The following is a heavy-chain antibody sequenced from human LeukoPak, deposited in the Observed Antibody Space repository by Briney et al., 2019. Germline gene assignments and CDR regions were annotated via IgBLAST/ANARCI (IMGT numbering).Heavy chain of an antibody. D-gene: IGHD3-10*01. J-gene: IGHJ4*02. CDR1: GGSFSGYY. CDR2: INHSGST. CDR3: ARGYYYGSGKSEI. Sequence: SETLSLTCAVYGGSFSGYYWSWIRQPPGKGLEWIGEINHSGSTNYNPSLKSRVTTSVDTSKNQFSLKLSSVTAADTAVYYCARGYYYGSGKSEIWGQGTLVTVSS. V-gene: IGHV4-34*01.